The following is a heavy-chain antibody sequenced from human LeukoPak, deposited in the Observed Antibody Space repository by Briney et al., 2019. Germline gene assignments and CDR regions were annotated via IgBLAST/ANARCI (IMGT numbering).Heavy chain of an antibody. CDR2: ISYDGSNK. CDR3: ARRGYGMDV. V-gene: IGHV3-30-3*01. D-gene: IGHD3-10*01. Sequence: GGSLRLSCAASGFTFSSYAMHWVRQAPGKGLEWVAVISYDGSNKYYADSVKGRFTISRDNPKNTLYLQMNSLRAEDTAVYYCARRGYGMDVWGQGTTVTVSS. CDR1: GFTFSSYA. J-gene: IGHJ6*02.